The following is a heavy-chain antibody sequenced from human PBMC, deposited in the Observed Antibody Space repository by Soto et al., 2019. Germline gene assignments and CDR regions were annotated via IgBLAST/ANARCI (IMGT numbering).Heavy chain of an antibody. D-gene: IGHD2-2*01. CDR3: ARDDMLVVPAATPYYYYGMDV. Sequence: VGSLRLSCAASGFTFSSYEMNWVRQAPGKGLEWVSYISSSGSTIYYADSVKGRFTISRDNAKNSLYLQMNSLRAEDTAVYYCARDDMLVVPAATPYYYYGMDVWGQGTTVTVSS. CDR2: ISSSGSTI. J-gene: IGHJ6*02. V-gene: IGHV3-48*03. CDR1: GFTFSSYE.